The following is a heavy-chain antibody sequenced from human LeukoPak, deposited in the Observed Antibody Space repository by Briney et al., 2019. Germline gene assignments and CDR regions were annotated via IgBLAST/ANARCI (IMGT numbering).Heavy chain of an antibody. V-gene: IGHV3-23*01. CDR2: SDGSGGST. D-gene: IGHD6-13*01. J-gene: IGHJ5*02. CDR1: GCTFSTYA. Sequence: GGSLRLSCAASGCTFSTYAMIWVRQAPGKGLEWVSASDGSGGSTYYADSVKGRFTISRDNSKNTLYLQMNSLRAEDTAVYYCAKDRISWLAYNWFDPWGQGTLVTVSS. CDR3: AKDRISWLAYNWFDP.